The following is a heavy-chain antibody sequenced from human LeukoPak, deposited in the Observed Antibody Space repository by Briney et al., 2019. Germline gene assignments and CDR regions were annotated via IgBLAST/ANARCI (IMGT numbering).Heavy chain of an antibody. CDR2: INSDGSWT. Sequence: GGSLRLSCAASGNYWMHWVRQAPGKGPVWVSHINSDGSWTSYADSVKGRFTISKDNAKNTVYLQMNNLRAEDTAVYYCVSFYEAYWGRGTLVTVSS. D-gene: IGHD2/OR15-2a*01. V-gene: IGHV3-74*01. CDR3: VSFYEAY. CDR1: GNYW. J-gene: IGHJ4*02.